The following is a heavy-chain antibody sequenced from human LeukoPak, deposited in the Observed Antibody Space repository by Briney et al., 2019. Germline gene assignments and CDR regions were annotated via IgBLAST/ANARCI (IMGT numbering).Heavy chain of an antibody. CDR1: GFTFSSYA. D-gene: IGHD5-18*01. V-gene: IGHV3-23*01. CDR2: ISGSGGST. CDR3: AKGITAMGLDDWFDP. J-gene: IGHJ5*02. Sequence: PGGSLRLSCAASGFTFSSYAMSWVRQAPGKGLEWVLAISGSGGSTYYADSVKGRFTISRDNSKNTLYLQMNSLRAEDTAVYYCAKGITAMGLDDWFDPWGQGTLVTVSS.